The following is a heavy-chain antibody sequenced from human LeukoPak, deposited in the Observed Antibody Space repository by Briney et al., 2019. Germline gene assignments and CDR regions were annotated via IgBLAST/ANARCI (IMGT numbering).Heavy chain of an antibody. V-gene: IGHV3-23*03. Sequence: GGSLRLSCAASGFTFSSYALSWVRQAPGKGLAWVSVIYSDGSRYYADTVKGRFTISRDNSKNTLYLQMNSLRAEDTAVYYCAKISYSSSSTDYWGQGTLVTVSS. D-gene: IGHD6-6*01. CDR1: GFTFSSYA. CDR3: AKISYSSSSTDY. CDR2: IYSDGSR. J-gene: IGHJ4*02.